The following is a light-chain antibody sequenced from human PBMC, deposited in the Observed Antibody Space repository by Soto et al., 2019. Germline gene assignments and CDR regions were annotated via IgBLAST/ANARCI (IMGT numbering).Light chain of an antibody. Sequence: EIVMTQSPGTLSLSPGERATLSCRASQSVSSSYLAWYQQEPGQAPRLLIYGASSRATGIPDRFSSSGSGTDFTLTISRLEPEDFAVYYCQQYGSSPRTLGQGTNVDIK. CDR3: QQYGSSPRT. J-gene: IGKJ1*01. CDR2: GAS. CDR1: QSVSSSY. V-gene: IGKV3-20*01.